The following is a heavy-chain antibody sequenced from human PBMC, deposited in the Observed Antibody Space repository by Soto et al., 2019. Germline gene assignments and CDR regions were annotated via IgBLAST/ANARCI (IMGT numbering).Heavy chain of an antibody. D-gene: IGHD3-22*01. Sequence: GGSLRLSCAASGFTFSSYAMHWVRQAPGKGLEWVAVISYDGSNKYYADSVKGRFTISRDISKNTLYLQVNSLRAEDTAVYYCASLSSGYYYAWPFDYWGQGTLVTVS. V-gene: IGHV3-30-3*01. CDR2: ISYDGSNK. J-gene: IGHJ4*02. CDR1: GFTFSSYA. CDR3: ASLSSGYYYAWPFDY.